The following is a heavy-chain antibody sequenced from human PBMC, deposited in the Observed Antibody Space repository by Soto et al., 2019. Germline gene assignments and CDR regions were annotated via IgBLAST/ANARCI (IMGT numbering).Heavy chain of an antibody. Sequence: SVKVSFKASGGPLISYAIIWGRQAPGQGLEWMGGIIPIFGTANYAQKFQGRVTITADKSTSTAYMELSSLRSEDTAVYYCARHLLWFGELNLWGQGTLVTVSS. J-gene: IGHJ4*02. CDR3: ARHLLWFGELNL. CDR2: IIPIFGTA. D-gene: IGHD3-10*01. CDR1: GGPLISYA. V-gene: IGHV1-69*06.